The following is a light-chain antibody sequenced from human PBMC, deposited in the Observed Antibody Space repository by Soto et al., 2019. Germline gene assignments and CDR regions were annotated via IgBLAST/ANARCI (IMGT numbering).Light chain of an antibody. CDR2: GAS. J-gene: IGKJ1*01. Sequence: EIVLTQSPGTLSLSPGERATLSCRASQSVSSSYLAWYQQKPGQAPRLLIYGASSRATGIPDRFSGSGSGTDFTLTISRLEPEDCAVYYCQQYGSSPGRFGQGTKVEIK. V-gene: IGKV3-20*01. CDR1: QSVSSSY. CDR3: QQYGSSPGR.